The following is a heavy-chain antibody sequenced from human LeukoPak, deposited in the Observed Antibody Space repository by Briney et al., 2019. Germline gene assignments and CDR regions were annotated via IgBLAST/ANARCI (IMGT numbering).Heavy chain of an antibody. J-gene: IGHJ6*03. D-gene: IGHD6-19*01. Sequence: ASVKVSCKASGYTFNSYGISWVRQAPGQGLGWMGWINPNSGGTNYAQKFQGRVTMTRDTSISTASMELSRLRSDDTAVYYCARVGREADSSFMDYYYYMDVWGKGTTVTVSS. CDR1: GYTFNSYG. CDR2: INPNSGGT. CDR3: ARVGREADSSFMDYYYYMDV. V-gene: IGHV1-2*02.